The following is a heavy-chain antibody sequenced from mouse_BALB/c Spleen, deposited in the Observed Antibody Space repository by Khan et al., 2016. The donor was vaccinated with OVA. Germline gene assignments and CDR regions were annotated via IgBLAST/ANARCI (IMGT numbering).Heavy chain of an antibody. CDR2: VSTGGGYT. Sequence: EVKLVESGGDLVKPGGSLKLSCAASGFTFSTYGMSWVRQTPDKRLEWVATVSTGGGYTYYPDSVKGRFTISRDNAKNTLYLQMSSLKSEDTAMFCCARLAYYYDSEGFAYWGQGTLVTVSA. D-gene: IGHD1-1*01. V-gene: IGHV5-6*01. CDR1: GFTFSTYG. J-gene: IGHJ3*01. CDR3: ARLAYYYDSEGFAY.